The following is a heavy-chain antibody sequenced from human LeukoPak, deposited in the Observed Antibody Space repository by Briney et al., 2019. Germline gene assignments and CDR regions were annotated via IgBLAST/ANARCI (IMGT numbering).Heavy chain of an antibody. D-gene: IGHD3-10*01. Sequence: GASLRLCCAASGFTFSSYSMSWVRQAPGYVLHVASAISGSGGSTYYADSVKGRFTISRDNSKNTLYLQMNSLRAEDTAVYYCAKDQGSGITYFDYWGQGTLVTVSS. V-gene: IGHV3-23*01. CDR3: AKDQGSGITYFDY. CDR2: ISGSGGST. CDR1: GFTFSSYS. J-gene: IGHJ4*02.